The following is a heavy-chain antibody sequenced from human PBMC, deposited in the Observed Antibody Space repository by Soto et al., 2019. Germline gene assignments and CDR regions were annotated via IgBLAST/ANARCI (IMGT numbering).Heavy chain of an antibody. D-gene: IGHD3-3*01. Sequence: ETLSLTFAVYGGSFSGYYWSWIRQPPGKGLEWIGEINHSGSTNYNPSLKSRVTISVDTSKNQFSLKLSSVTAADRGVYYCARGVDSWSGYLFWGQGTPVTVSS. CDR1: GGSFSGYY. CDR3: ARGVDSWSGYLF. CDR2: INHSGST. V-gene: IGHV4-34*01. J-gene: IGHJ4*02.